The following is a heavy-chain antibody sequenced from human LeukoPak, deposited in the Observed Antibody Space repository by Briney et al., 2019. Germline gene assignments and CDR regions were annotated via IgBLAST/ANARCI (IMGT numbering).Heavy chain of an antibody. D-gene: IGHD3-3*01. J-gene: IGHJ6*03. Sequence: GGSLRLSCAASGFTFSSYWMHWVRQAPGKGLVWVSRINSDGSSTSYADSVKGRFTISRDNAKNTLYLQMNSLRAEDTAVYYCARDRGTDFWSGTYYYYYYMDVWGKGTTVTVSS. CDR2: INSDGSST. V-gene: IGHV3-74*01. CDR1: GFTFSSYW. CDR3: ARDRGTDFWSGTYYYYYYMDV.